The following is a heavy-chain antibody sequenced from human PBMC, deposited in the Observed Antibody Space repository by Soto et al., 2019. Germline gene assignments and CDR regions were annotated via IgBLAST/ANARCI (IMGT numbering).Heavy chain of an antibody. CDR2: IYYSGST. CDR1: GGSISSYY. CDR3: ARGDAVAGTSYYYYYMDV. V-gene: IGHV4-59*08. D-gene: IGHD6-19*01. J-gene: IGHJ6*03. Sequence: SETLSLTCTVSGGSISSYYWSWIRQPPGKGLEWIGYIYYSGSTNYNPSLKSRVTISVDTSKNQFSLKLSSVTAADTAVYYCARGDAVAGTSYYYYYMDVWGKGTTVTVSS.